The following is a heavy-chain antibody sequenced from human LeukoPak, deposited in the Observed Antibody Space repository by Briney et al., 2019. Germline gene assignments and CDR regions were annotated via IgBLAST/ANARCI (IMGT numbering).Heavy chain of an antibody. V-gene: IGHV3-7*01. CDR3: ARAYYGSGSDNLFDY. CDR2: IKQDGSEK. D-gene: IGHD3-10*01. CDR1: GFAFSNYW. J-gene: IGHJ4*02. Sequence: GGSLRLSCAASGFAFSNYWMSWVRQAPGKGLEWVANIKQDGSEKYYVDSVKGRFTISRDNAKNSLYLQMNSLRAEDTAVYYCARAYYGSGSDNLFDYWGQGTLVTVSS.